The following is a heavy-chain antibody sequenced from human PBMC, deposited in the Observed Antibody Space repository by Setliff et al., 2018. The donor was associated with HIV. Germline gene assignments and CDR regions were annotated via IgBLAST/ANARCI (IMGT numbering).Heavy chain of an antibody. Sequence: PSETLSLTCTVSGGSIRSYYWSWIRQPPGKGLEWLGHAHYSGSNKNNPSLRSRISMAVDTSKNQVSLKLSSVTAADTAVYYCARESLNLGELSSNPDASDIWGQGTMVTVSS. V-gene: IGHV4-59*01. CDR3: ARESLNLGELSSNPDASDI. CDR2: AHYSGSN. D-gene: IGHD3-16*02. CDR1: GGSIRSYY. J-gene: IGHJ3*02.